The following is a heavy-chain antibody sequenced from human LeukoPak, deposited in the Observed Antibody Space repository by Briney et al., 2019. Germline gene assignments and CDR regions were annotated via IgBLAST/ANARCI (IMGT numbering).Heavy chain of an antibody. CDR3: ARALWFGELGSGY. J-gene: IGHJ4*02. CDR1: GFTFTGYY. D-gene: IGHD3-10*01. CDR2: INPNSGVT. V-gene: IGHV1-2*02. Sequence: GASVKVSCKASGFTFTGYYLHWVRQAPGQGLEWMGWINPNSGVTNYAQKFQGRVTMTGDTSISTAYMELSRLRSDDTAVYYCARALWFGELGSGYWGQGTLITVSS.